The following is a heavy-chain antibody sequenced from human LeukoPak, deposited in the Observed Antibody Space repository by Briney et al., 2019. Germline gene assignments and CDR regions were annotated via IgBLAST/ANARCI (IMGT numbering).Heavy chain of an antibody. Sequence: PGGSLRLSCAASGFTFSSYSMNWVRQAPGKGLEWVSYISSSGSTIYYADSVKGRFTISRDNAKNSLYLQMNSLRAEDTAVYYCASQQGYDFNVYYFDYWGQGTLVTVSS. V-gene: IGHV3-48*04. CDR3: ASQQGYDFNVYYFDY. D-gene: IGHD3-3*01. J-gene: IGHJ4*02. CDR1: GFTFSSYS. CDR2: ISSSGSTI.